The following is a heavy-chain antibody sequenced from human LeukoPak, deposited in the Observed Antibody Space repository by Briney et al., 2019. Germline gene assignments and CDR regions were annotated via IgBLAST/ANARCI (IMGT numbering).Heavy chain of an antibody. J-gene: IGHJ4*02. CDR3: ARGGYYENYPYI. CDR2: ISSSGSTI. D-gene: IGHD3-22*01. V-gene: IGHV3-48*03. Sequence: GGSLRLSCAASGFTFSSYEMNWVRQAPGKGLEWVSYISSSGSTIYYADPVKGRFTISRDNAKNTLYLQMNSLRAEDTAVYYCARGGYYENYPYIWGQGTLVTVSS. CDR1: GFTFSSYE.